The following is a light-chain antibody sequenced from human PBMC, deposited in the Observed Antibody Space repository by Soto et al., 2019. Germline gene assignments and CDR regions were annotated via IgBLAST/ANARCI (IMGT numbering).Light chain of an antibody. J-gene: IGKJ5*01. CDR1: QSVSSSY. V-gene: IGKV3-15*01. CDR3: QQYNYWPPKIT. CDR2: GAS. Sequence: EIVLTQSPGTLSLSPVERATLSCMASQSVSSSYLAWYQQKPGQAPRLLIYGASSRVTGIPARFSGSGSGTDFTLTISSLQSEDFAVYYCQQYNYWPPKITFGQGTRLEIK.